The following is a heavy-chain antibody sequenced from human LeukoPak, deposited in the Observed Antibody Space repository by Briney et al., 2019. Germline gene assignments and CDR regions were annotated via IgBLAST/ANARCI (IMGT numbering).Heavy chain of an antibody. CDR1: GFIFSKAW. CDR3: TSALNLVLGELLGY. V-gene: IGHV3-15*01. D-gene: IGHD3-16*01. CDR2: IKTEAEDGTT. J-gene: IGHJ4*02. Sequence: PGGSLRLSCAASGFIFSKAWMAWVRQAPGKGLEWVGHIKTEAEDGTTDYAAPVKGRFTISRDDAKSTLYLQVNSLNTEDPAVYFCTSALNLVLGELLGYWGQGTLVTVSS.